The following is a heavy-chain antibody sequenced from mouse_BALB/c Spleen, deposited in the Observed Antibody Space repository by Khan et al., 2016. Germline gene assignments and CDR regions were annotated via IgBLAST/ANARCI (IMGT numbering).Heavy chain of an antibody. D-gene: IGHD1-1*01. Sequence: EVQLQESGPDLVKPSQSLSLTCTVTGFSITSDYSWHWIRQFPGNKLEWMGYIHYSGSTNYNPSLNSRISITRDTSKNQFFLHLNSVTTEDTATFYCARYYYGGAPLFAYWGQGTLVTVSA. J-gene: IGHJ3*01. V-gene: IGHV3-1*02. CDR2: IHYSGST. CDR1: GFSITSDYS. CDR3: ARYYYGGAPLFAY.